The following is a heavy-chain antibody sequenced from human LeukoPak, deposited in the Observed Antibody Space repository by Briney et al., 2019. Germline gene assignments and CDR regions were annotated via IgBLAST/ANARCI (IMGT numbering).Heavy chain of an antibody. V-gene: IGHV4-34*01. J-gene: IGHJ4*02. CDR2: INHSGST. CDR1: GGSFSGYY. CDR3: ARAWIHLGFDY. Sequence: PSETLSLTCAAYGGSFSGYYWSWIRQPPGKGLEWIGEINHSGSTNYNPSLKSRVTISVDTSKNQFSLKLSSVTAADTAVYYCARAWIHLGFDYWGQGTLVTVSS. D-gene: IGHD5-18*01.